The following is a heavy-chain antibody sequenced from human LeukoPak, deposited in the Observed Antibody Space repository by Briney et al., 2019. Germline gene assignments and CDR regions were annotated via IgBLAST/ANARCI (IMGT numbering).Heavy chain of an antibody. CDR1: GYTFTYRY. V-gene: IGHV1-45*02. CDR2: ITPFNGNT. J-gene: IGHJ3*02. CDR3: ARSARTLWELRGDHDAFDI. D-gene: IGHD1-26*01. Sequence: GASVKVSCKASGYTFTYRYLHWVRQAPGQALEWMGWITPFNGNTNYAQKFQDRVTITRDRSMSTAYMELSSLRSEDTAMYYCARSARTLWELRGDHDAFDIWGQGTMVTVSS.